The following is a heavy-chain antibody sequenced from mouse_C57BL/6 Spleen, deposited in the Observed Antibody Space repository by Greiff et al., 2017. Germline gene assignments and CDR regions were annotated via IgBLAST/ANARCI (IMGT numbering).Heavy chain of an antibody. CDR1: GYSITSGYY. V-gene: IGHV3-6*01. J-gene: IGHJ2*01. CDR2: ISYDGSN. D-gene: IGHD1-1*01. Sequence: EVKLMESGPGLVKPSQSLSLTCSVTGYSITSGYYWNWIRQFPGNKLEWMGYISYDGSNNYNPSLKNRISITRDTSKNQLFLKLNSVTTEDTATYYCARELLRYFDYWGQGTTLTVSS. CDR3: ARELLRYFDY.